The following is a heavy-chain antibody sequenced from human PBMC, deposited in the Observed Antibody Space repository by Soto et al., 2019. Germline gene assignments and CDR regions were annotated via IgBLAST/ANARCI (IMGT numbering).Heavy chain of an antibody. CDR1: GFTFSSYA. CDR2: ISGSGGST. CDR3: AKDHRQWRVRPGAFHI. D-gene: IGHD6-19*01. J-gene: IGHJ3*02. V-gene: IGHV3-23*01. Sequence: GGSLRLSCAASGFTFSSYAMSWVRQAPGKGLEWVSAISGSGGSTYYADSVKGRFTISRDNSKNTLYLQMNSLRAEDTAVYYCAKDHRQWRVRPGAFHISCQATIVTVSS.